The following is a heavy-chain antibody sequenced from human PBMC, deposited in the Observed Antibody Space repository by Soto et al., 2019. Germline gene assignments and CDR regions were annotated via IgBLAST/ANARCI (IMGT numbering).Heavy chain of an antibody. J-gene: IGHJ3*02. D-gene: IGHD5-12*01. V-gene: IGHV3-23*01. Sequence: EVPLLESGGDLVQPGGSLRLSCSVSGFPFSSHATNWVRQAPGKWLEWVRALSGRGDGTYYSDSVKGRFTISRDPSKNTVHMQMTSLTAEHTSLYYCAKGMTSDSGVKLDASDMWAQGTLFSVSS. CDR2: LSGRGDGT. CDR3: AKGMTSDSGVKLDASDM. CDR1: GFPFSSHA.